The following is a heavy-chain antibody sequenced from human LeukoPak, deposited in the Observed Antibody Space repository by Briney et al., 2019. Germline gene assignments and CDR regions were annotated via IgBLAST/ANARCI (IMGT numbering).Heavy chain of an antibody. CDR1: GFTFSSYG. J-gene: IGHJ4*02. Sequence: GGSLRLSCAASGFTFSSYGMSWVRQAPGKGLEWVSAISGSGGSTYYADSVKGRFTISRDNSKNTLYLQMNSLRAEDTALYYCARHRITIFGVVDYWGQGTLVTVSS. CDR2: ISGSGGST. D-gene: IGHD3-3*01. V-gene: IGHV3-23*01. CDR3: ARHRITIFGVVDY.